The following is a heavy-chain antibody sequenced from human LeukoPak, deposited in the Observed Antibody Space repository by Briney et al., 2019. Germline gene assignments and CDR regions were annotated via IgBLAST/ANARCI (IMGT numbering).Heavy chain of an antibody. CDR3: ARLIEDVLLWFGELSPLDY. CDR2: ISSSSSYI. Sequence: KTEGSLRLSCAASGFTFSSYSMNWVRQAPGKGLEWVSSISSSSSYIYYADSVKGRFTISRDNAKNSLYLQMNSLRAEDTAVYYCARLIEDVLLWFGELSPLDYWGQGTLVTVSS. J-gene: IGHJ4*02. V-gene: IGHV3-21*01. CDR1: GFTFSSYS. D-gene: IGHD3-10*01.